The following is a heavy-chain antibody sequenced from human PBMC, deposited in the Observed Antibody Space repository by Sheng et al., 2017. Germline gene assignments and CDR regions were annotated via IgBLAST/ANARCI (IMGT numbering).Heavy chain of an antibody. J-gene: IGHJ5*02. CDR2: ISYNGKNK. Sequence: QVHLVQSGGGVVQPGRSLRLSCAASGYTFSSHAMHWVRQAPGKGLEWVALISYNGKNKDYADSVKGRFTISRDNSKNTMYLQMDSLRAEDTAVYYCASGISGINDWFDPWGQGAQVTVS. D-gene: IGHD1-20*01. CDR3: ASGISGINDWFDP. V-gene: IGHV3-30*01. CDR1: GYTFSSHA.